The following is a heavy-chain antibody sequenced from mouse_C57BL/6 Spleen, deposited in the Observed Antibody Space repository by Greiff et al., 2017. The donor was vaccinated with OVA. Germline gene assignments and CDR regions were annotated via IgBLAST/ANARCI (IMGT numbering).Heavy chain of an antibody. J-gene: IGHJ3*01. D-gene: IGHD1-1*01. CDR3: AIAGSSYPWFAD. CDR2: VSNGGGST. V-gene: IGHV5-12*01. CDR1: GFTFSDYC. Sequence: EVKLVESGGGLVQPGGSLKLSCAASGFTFSDYCMYWVRQTPEQGLEWVAYVSNGGGSTYYPDPVKGRFTISRDNAKKHLYLQMSRQKSEDTAMYCCAIAGSSYPWFADWGQGTLVTVSA.